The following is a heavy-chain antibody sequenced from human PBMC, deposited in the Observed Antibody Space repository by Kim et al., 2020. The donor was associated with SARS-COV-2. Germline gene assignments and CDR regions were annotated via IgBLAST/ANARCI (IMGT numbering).Heavy chain of an antibody. Sequence: GGSLRLSCAASGFTFSAFAFNWVRQAPGKGLEWVAVISDDANNKYDAESVKGRFTISRDNSKNTLYLQMNSLRAEDTAVYYCARGGYSSSWSIGEAFDFWGQGTMVTVSS. D-gene: IGHD6-13*01. J-gene: IGHJ3*01. V-gene: IGHV3-30*04. CDR3: ARGGYSSSWSIGEAFDF. CDR1: GFTFSAFA. CDR2: ISDDANNK.